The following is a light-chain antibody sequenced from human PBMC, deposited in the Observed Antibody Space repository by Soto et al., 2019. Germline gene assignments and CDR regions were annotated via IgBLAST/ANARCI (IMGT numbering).Light chain of an antibody. V-gene: IGKV1-9*01. CDR1: QDIGIY. CDR2: AAS. CDR3: QKLSSYPVT. Sequence: QLTQSPSSLSASVGDRVIITCRASQDIGIYLAWYQQKPGKAPNLLIYAASSLQRGVPSRFSGSGSGTDFTLTIRSLQPEDFATYHCQKLSSYPVTFGKGTKVDIK. J-gene: IGKJ1*01.